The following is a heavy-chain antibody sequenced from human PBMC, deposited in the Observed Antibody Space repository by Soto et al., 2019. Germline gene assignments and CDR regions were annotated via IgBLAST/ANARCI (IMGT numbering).Heavy chain of an antibody. CDR1: GYTFTSYG. D-gene: IGHD2-15*01. V-gene: IGHV1-18*01. Sequence: ASVKVSCKASGYTFTSYGISWVRQAPGQGLEWMGWISAYNGNTNYAQKLQGRVTMTTDTSTSTAYMELKSLRSDDTAVYYCAREPVVVAAPDHAFDTWGQGTMVTVSS. CDR3: AREPVVVAAPDHAFDT. CDR2: ISAYNGNT. J-gene: IGHJ3*02.